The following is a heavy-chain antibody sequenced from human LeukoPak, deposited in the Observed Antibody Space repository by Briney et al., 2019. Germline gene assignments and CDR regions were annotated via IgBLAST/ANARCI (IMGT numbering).Heavy chain of an antibody. D-gene: IGHD3-3*01. V-gene: IGHV1-2*02. CDR2: MNPNGGGT. CDR3: AKRLYETYYDFWSVIST. CDR1: GYTFTGYY. Sequence: ASVKVSCKASGYTFTGYYMHWVRQAPGQWLEWMGWMNPNGGGTYYAEKFRGRVTMTRDTSISTAYMELSRLISDDTAVYYCAKRLYETYYDFWSVISTGGQGTLVTVSS. J-gene: IGHJ4*02.